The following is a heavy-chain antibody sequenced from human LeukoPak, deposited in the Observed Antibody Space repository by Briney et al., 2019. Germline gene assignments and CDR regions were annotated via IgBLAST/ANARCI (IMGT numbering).Heavy chain of an antibody. CDR1: GGSISSSSYY. V-gene: IGHV4-39*01. Sequence: SETLSLTCTVSGGSISSSSYYWGWIRQSPGKGLEWIGSIYYSGSTYYNPSLKSRVTISVDTSKNHFSLDLNSVTAADTAVYYCARHLHWLSHFDYWGQGTLVTVSS. CDR2: IYYSGST. D-gene: IGHD3-9*01. CDR3: ARHLHWLSHFDY. J-gene: IGHJ4*02.